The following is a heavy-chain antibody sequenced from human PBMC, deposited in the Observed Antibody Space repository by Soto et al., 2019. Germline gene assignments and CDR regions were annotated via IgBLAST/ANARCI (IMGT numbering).Heavy chain of an antibody. J-gene: IGHJ6*02. CDR2: IYPGDSDT. V-gene: IGHV5-51*01. Sequence: PGESLKISCKGSGYSFTSYWIGWVRQMPGKGLECMGIIYPGDSDTRYSPSFQGQVTISADKSISTAYLQWSSLKASDTAMYYCAIHERDIAARVRGYYYGMDVWGQGTTVTVSS. CDR3: AIHERDIAARVRGYYYGMDV. CDR1: GYSFTSYW. D-gene: IGHD6-6*01.